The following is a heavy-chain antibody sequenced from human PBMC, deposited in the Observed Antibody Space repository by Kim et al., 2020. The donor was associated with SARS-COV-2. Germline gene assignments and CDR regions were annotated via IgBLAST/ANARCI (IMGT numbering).Heavy chain of an antibody. CDR3: AKTDSKSAFDI. Sequence: YATPVKRRFTISRDNSKNTLYLQMNRLRAEDTAVYYCAKTDSKSAFDIWGQGTMVTVSS. J-gene: IGHJ3*02. V-gene: IGHV3-23*01. D-gene: IGHD3-3*01.